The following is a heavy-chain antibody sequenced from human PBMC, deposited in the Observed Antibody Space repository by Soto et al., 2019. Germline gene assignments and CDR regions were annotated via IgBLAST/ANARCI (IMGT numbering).Heavy chain of an antibody. V-gene: IGHV1-69*02. CDR3: ARHYCGGDCLGYYYYGMDV. CDR2: IIPILGIA. J-gene: IGHJ6*02. CDR1: GGTFSSYT. D-gene: IGHD2-21*02. Sequence: QVQLVQSGAEVKKPGSSVKVSCKASGGTFSSYTISWVRQAPGQGLEWMGRIIPILGIANYAQKFQGRVTITADKSTTTAYMELSSLRSEDTAVYYCARHYCGGDCLGYYYYGMDVWGQGTTVTVSS.